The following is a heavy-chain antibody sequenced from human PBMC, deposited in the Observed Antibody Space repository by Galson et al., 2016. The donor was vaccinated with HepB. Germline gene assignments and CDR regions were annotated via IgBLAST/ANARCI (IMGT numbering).Heavy chain of an antibody. CDR3: ARARAEVTMFSDY. D-gene: IGHD3-10*02. J-gene: IGHJ4*02. Sequence: SVKVSCKASGYSFITYGVTWVRQAPGQGLEWMGWISGDSTNKNYAQKLQGRVTLTTDTSTSTAYMELRSLTSDDTAVYYCARARAEVTMFSDYWGQGTRVIVSS. CDR2: ISGDSTNK. CDR1: GYSFITYG. V-gene: IGHV1-18*01.